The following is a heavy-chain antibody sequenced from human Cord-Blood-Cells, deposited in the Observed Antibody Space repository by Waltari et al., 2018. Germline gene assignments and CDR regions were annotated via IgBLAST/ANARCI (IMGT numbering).Heavy chain of an antibody. J-gene: IGHJ4*02. V-gene: IGHV3-21*01. CDR3: AIAPADFWSGYYTTYYFDY. D-gene: IGHD3-3*01. Sequence: EVQLVESGGGLVKPGGSLRLSCAASGFTFSSYSMNWVRQAPGKGLEWVSSISSSSSYIYYADSVKGRCTISRDNAKNSLYLQMNSLRAEDTAVYYCAIAPADFWSGYYTTYYFDYWGQGTLVTVSS. CDR2: ISSSSSYI. CDR1: GFTFSSYS.